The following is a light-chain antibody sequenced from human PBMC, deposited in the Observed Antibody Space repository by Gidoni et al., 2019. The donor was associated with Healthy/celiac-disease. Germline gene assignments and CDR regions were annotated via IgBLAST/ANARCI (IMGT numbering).Light chain of an antibody. J-gene: IGKJ4*01. V-gene: IGKV1-39*01. CDR3: QQSYSTPPLT. CDR2: AAS. CDR1: QSISSY. Sequence: DIQMTQSPSSLSASVGDRVTITCRARQSISSYLNWYQQKPGKAPKLLIYAASSLQSGVPSRFSGSGSGTDFTLTFSSLQPEDFATYYCQQSYSTPPLTFGGGTKVEIK.